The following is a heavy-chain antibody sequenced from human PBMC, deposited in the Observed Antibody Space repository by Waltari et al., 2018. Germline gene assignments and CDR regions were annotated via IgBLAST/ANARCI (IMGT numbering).Heavy chain of an antibody. CDR2: ITGSGSTK. CDR3: AREDYYGSGSVDY. D-gene: IGHD3-10*01. J-gene: IGHJ4*02. CDR1: GFRFPTYT. V-gene: IGHV3-48*04. Sequence: ELQLVESGGELVQPGGSLRPSCAASGFRFPTYTMNWVRQAPGKGLEWVSYITGSGSTKFYGDAVKGRFTISRDNAKNSLYLQMDSLRVEDTAIYYCAREDYYGSGSVDYWGQGTLVAVSS.